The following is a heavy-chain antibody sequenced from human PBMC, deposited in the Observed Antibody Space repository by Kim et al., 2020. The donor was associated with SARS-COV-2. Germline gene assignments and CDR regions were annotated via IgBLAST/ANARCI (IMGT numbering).Heavy chain of an antibody. V-gene: IGHV4-34*01. CDR3: ARGLRSYFGWPPYNWFDP. Sequence: SETLSLTCAVYGGSFSGYYWSWIRQPPGKGLEWIGEINHSGSTNYNPSLKSRVTISVDTSKNQFSLKLSSVTAADTAVYYCARGLRSYFGWPPYNWFDP. J-gene: IGHJ5*02. D-gene: IGHD3-9*01. CDR2: INHSGST. CDR1: GGSFSGYY.